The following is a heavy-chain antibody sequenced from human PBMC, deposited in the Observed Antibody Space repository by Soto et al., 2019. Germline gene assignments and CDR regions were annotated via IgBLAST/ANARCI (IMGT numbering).Heavy chain of an antibody. Sequence: EVQLVESGGTSVQRGGSLRLSCAASGFTFSSYWMQWVRQAPGKGLVWVSRINSEGTTTTYADSVKGRLTISRDNAKNTLFLQMNSLRADDTAVYYCGRAPGGTGIVDYWGQGTLVNVSS. V-gene: IGHV3-74*01. J-gene: IGHJ4*02. CDR1: GFTFSSYW. CDR3: GRAPGGTGIVDY. CDR2: INSEGTTT. D-gene: IGHD3-16*01.